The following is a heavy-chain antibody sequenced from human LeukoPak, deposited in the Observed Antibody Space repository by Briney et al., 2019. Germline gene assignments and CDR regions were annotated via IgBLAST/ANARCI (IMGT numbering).Heavy chain of an antibody. CDR3: ARSIVVVTAINGAFDI. CDR1: GYTFTSYY. D-gene: IGHD2-21*02. J-gene: IGHJ3*02. CDR2: INPSGGST. Sequence: ASVKVSCKASGYTFTSYYMHWVRQAPGQGLEWMGIINPSGGSTSYAQKFQGRVTMTRDTSTSTVYMELSSLRSEDTAVYYCARSIVVVTAINGAFDIWGQGTMVTVSS. V-gene: IGHV1-46*01.